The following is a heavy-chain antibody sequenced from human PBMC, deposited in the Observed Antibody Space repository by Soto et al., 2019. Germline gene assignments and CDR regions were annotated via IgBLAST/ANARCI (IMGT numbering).Heavy chain of an antibody. J-gene: IGHJ6*02. D-gene: IGHD3-9*01. V-gene: IGHV1-18*01. CDR2: ISAHTGTT. Sequence: ASVKVSCKASGYTFTNHGVTWVRQAPGQGLEWMGWISAHTGTTNYAQKFQARVTMTTDTSTSTAYMELRSLTSGDTGVYYCAPAGYDTILPAHPYDMDLWGQGTTVTVSS. CDR3: APAGYDTILPAHPYDMDL. CDR1: GYTFTNHG.